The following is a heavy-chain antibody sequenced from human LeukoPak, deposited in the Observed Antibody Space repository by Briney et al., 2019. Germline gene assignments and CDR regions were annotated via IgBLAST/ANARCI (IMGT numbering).Heavy chain of an antibody. V-gene: IGHV3-23*01. J-gene: IGHJ4*02. D-gene: IGHD3-22*01. CDR1: GFTFSSYA. Sequence: GGSLRLSCETSGFTFSSYAMSWVRQAPGKGLEWVSAISGSGGSTYYADSVKGRFTISRDNSKNTLYLQMNSLRAEDTAVYYCAKARSGYYPRTFDYWGQGTLVTVSS. CDR2: ISGSGGST. CDR3: AKARSGYYPRTFDY.